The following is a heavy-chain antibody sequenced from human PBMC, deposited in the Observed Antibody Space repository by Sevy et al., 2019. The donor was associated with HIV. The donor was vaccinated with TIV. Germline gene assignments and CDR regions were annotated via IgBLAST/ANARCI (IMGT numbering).Heavy chain of an antibody. J-gene: IGHJ5*02. CDR3: ARVGGGGYYDPWSGYLEFDP. V-gene: IGHV3-23*01. CDR1: GFSFSSDA. Sequence: GGSLRLSCVGSGFSFSSDAMSWVRQAPGKGLQWVATVSASGVSTYYADSVRGRFSITRDNSKNTLYVKMNSLRAEDTAVYYCARVGGGGYYDPWSGYLEFDPWGQGTLVTVSS. CDR2: VSASGVST. D-gene: IGHD3-3*01.